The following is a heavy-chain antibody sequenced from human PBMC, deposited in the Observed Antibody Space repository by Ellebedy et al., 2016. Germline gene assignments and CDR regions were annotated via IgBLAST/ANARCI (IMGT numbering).Heavy chain of an antibody. J-gene: IGHJ6*02. CDR3: ARGRYCSSTSCQNYYFYYGMDV. Sequence: ASVKVSCKASGHNPITYYMHCVRQPPRQGLEWMGTINPSAGGTSYAQKFQGRVTMTRDTSTSTVYMELSSLRSEDTAVYYCARGRYCSSTSCQNYYFYYGMDVWGQGTTVTVSS. CDR1: GHNPITYY. D-gene: IGHD2-2*01. V-gene: IGHV1-46*01. CDR2: INPSAGGT.